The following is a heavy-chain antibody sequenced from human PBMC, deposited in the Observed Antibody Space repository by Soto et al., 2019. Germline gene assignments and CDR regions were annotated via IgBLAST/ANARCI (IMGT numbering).Heavy chain of an antibody. CDR3: ARQWTNYDILTGYFQYYFDY. V-gene: IGHV3-74*01. J-gene: IGHJ4*02. CDR2: INSDGSST. D-gene: IGHD3-9*01. CDR1: GVTFSSYW. Sequence: HPGGSVRLSCAASGVTFSSYWMHWVRQAPGKGLVWVSRINSDGSSTSYADSVKGRFTISRDNAKNTLYLQMNSLRAEDTAVYYCARQWTNYDILTGYFQYYFDYWGQGTLVTVSS.